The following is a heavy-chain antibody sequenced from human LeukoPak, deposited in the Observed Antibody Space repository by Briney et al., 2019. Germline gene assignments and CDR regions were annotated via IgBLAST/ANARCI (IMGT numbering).Heavy chain of an antibody. CDR2: IYYSGST. CDR3: AREYSSSYVDY. V-gene: IGHV4-39*07. D-gene: IGHD6-13*01. Sequence: SETLSLTCTVSGGSISTRGYFWGWIRQPPGKGLEWIASIYYSGSTYNNPSLKSRVTISVDTSKNQFSLKLSSVTAADTAVYYCAREYSSSYVDYWGQGTLVTVSS. J-gene: IGHJ4*02. CDR1: GGSISTRGYF.